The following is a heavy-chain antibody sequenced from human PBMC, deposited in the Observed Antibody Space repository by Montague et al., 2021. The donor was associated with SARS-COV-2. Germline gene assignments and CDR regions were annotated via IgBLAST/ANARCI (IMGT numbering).Heavy chain of an antibody. CDR1: GGSVSSSSYD. CDR2: VYDTART. D-gene: IGHD2-21*01. Sequence: SETLSLTCTVSGGSVSSSSYDWTWIRQPPGKGLEWIANVYDTARTXYKPSLESRVSVSVDTPKNQFSLRLSSVTAADTAVYYCARIVRWSGAFWGQGTLVTVSS. J-gene: IGHJ4*02. CDR3: ARIVRWSGAF. V-gene: IGHV4-39*07.